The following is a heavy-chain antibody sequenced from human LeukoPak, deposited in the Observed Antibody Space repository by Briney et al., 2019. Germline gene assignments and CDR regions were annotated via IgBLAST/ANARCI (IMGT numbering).Heavy chain of an antibody. J-gene: IGHJ6*03. CDR2: ISWNSGSI. CDR3: ARGGKAMVTLSYYYYYMDV. D-gene: IGHD5-18*01. Sequence: GGSLRLSCAASGFTFDDYAMHWVRQAPGKGLEWVSGISWNSGSIGYADSVKGRFTISRDNAKNSLYLQMNSLRAEDMALYYCARGGKAMVTLSYYYYYMDVWGKGTTVTVSS. CDR1: GFTFDDYA. V-gene: IGHV3-9*03.